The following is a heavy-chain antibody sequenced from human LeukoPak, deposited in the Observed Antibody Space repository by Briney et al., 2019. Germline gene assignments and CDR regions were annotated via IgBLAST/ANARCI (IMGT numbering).Heavy chain of an antibody. J-gene: IGHJ4*02. D-gene: IGHD4-17*01. CDR2: IKQDGSEK. CDR3: ARDRRDYGDFLDY. V-gene: IGHV3-7*01. CDR1: GFTFSGSA. Sequence: GGSLRLSCAASGFTFSGSAMHWVRQASGKGLEWVANIKQDGSEKYYVDSVKGRFTISRDNAKNSLYLQMNSLRAEDTAVYYCARDRRDYGDFLDYWGQGTLVTVSS.